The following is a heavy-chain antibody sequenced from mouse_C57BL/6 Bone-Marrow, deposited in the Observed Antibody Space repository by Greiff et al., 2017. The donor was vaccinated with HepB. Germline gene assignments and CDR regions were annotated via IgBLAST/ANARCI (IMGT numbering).Heavy chain of an antibody. V-gene: IGHV1-55*01. D-gene: IGHD1-1*01. Sequence: QVQLKQPGAELVKPGASVKMSCKASGYTFTSYWITWVKQRPGQGLEWIGDIYPGSGSTNYNEKFKSKATLTVDTSSSTAYMQLSSLTSEDSAVYYCAERGLITTFSRFDYWGQGTTLTVSS. J-gene: IGHJ2*01. CDR3: AERGLITTFSRFDY. CDR2: IYPGSGST. CDR1: GYTFTSYW.